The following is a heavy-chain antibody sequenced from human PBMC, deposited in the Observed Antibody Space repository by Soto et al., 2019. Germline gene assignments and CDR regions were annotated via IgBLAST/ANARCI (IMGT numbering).Heavy chain of an antibody. J-gene: IGHJ6*02. CDR1: GGSISSYY. D-gene: IGHD6-13*01. V-gene: IGHV4-59*01. Sequence: SETLSLTCTVSGGSISSYYWSWIRHPPGKGLEWIGYIYYSGSTNYNPSLKSRVTISVDTSKNQFSLKLSSVTAADTAVYYCARGIAAAGVDVWGQGTTVTVSS. CDR3: ARGIAAAGVDV. CDR2: IYYSGST.